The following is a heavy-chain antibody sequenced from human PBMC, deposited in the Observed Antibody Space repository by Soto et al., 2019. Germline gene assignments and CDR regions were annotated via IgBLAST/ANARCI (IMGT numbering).Heavy chain of an antibody. D-gene: IGHD6-13*01. V-gene: IGHV3-23*01. CDR3: AKIPQGSSWYLEAFDI. J-gene: IGHJ3*02. CDR2: ISGSGGST. CDR1: GFTFSSYA. Sequence: EVQLLESGGGLVQPGGSLRLSCAASGFTFSSYAMSWVRQAPGKGLEWVSAISGSGGSTYYADSVKGRFTISRDNSKNPLYLQMNSLGAEDTAVYYCAKIPQGSSWYLEAFDIWGQGTKVTVSS.